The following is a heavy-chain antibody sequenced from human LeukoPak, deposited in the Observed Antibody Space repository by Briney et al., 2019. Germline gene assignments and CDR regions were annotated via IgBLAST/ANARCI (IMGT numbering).Heavy chain of an antibody. J-gene: IGHJ5*02. CDR2: IYHSGST. Sequence: SETLSLTCTVSGYSISSGYYWGWIRQPPGKGLEWIGSIYHSGSTYYNPSLKSRVTISVDTSKNQFSLKLSSVTAAGTAVYYCARVYDFWSGLENWFDPWGQGTLVTVSS. V-gene: IGHV4-38-2*02. CDR1: GYSISSGYY. D-gene: IGHD3-3*01. CDR3: ARVYDFWSGLENWFDP.